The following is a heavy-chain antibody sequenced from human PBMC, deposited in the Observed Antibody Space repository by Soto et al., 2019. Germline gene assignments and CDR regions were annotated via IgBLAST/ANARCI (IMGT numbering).Heavy chain of an antibody. J-gene: IGHJ5*02. CDR3: ARERPDGSRLAP. CDR2: IYYSGST. Sequence: SETLSLTCTVSGGSISSGDYYWSWIRQPPGKGLEWIGYIYYSGSTYYNPSLKSRVTISVDTSKNQFSLKLSSVTAADTAVYYCARERPDGSRLAPWGQGTLVTIST. V-gene: IGHV4-30-4*01. CDR1: GGSISSGDYY. D-gene: IGHD6-13*01.